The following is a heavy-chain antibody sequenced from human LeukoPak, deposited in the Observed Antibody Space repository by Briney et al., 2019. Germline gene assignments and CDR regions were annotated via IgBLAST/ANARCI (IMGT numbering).Heavy chain of an antibody. CDR2: IYYSGST. Sequence: SETLSLTCTVSGGSISSYYWSWIRQPPGKGLEWIGYIYYSGSTNYNPSLKSRVTISVDTSKNQFSLKLSSVTAADTAVYYCARGGTDSSGYYYGGTDLDYWGQGTLVTVSS. D-gene: IGHD3-22*01. J-gene: IGHJ4*02. CDR1: GGSISSYY. V-gene: IGHV4-59*08. CDR3: ARGGTDSSGYYYGGTDLDY.